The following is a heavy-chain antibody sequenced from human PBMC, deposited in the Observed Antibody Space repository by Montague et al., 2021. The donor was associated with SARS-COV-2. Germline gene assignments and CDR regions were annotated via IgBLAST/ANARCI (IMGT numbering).Heavy chain of an antibody. Sequence: SETLSLTCTVSGGSVSSGSFYWSWIRQPPGKGLELIGHIYYTGSXXYNPSLKSRVTISVDTSRNQFSLKLSSVTAADTAVYYCASLRGSAEILTAFQGVSYFYGMDVWGQGTTVTVSS. CDR3: ASLRGSAEILTAFQGVSYFYGMDV. CDR2: IYYTGSX. CDR1: GGSVSSGSFY. V-gene: IGHV4-61*01. J-gene: IGHJ6*02. D-gene: IGHD3-9*01.